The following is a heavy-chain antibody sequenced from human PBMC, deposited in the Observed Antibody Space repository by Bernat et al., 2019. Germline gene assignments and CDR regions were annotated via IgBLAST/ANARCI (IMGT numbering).Heavy chain of an antibody. J-gene: IGHJ3*02. D-gene: IGHD2-15*01. CDR1: GYTFTGYY. CDR2: INPTSGGT. CDR3: ARVGYCSGGSCRRAFDI. V-gene: IGHV1-2*04. Sequence: QVQLVQSGAEVKKPGASVKVSCKASGYTFTGYYMHWVRQAPGQGLEWMGWINPTSGGTNYAQKFQGWVTMTRDTSISTAYMELSRLRSDDTAVYYCARVGYCSGGSCRRAFDIWGQGTMVTVSS.